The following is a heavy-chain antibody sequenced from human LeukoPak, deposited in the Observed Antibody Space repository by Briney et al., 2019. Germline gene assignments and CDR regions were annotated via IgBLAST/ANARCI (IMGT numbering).Heavy chain of an antibody. J-gene: IGHJ4*02. D-gene: IGHD3-22*01. V-gene: IGHV3-21*01. CDR2: ISPSSGYI. Sequence: GGSLRLSCAASGFTFSSYSMNWVRQAPGKGLEWVSSISPSSGYIYYIDSVKGRFTISRDNAKNSLFLQMNSLRAEDTAMYYCARTGYDSSGYYSDYWGQGTLVTVSS. CDR3: ARTGYDSSGYYSDY. CDR1: GFTFSSYS.